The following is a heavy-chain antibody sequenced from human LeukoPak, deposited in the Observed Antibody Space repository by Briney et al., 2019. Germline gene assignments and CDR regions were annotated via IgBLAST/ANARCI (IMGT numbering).Heavy chain of an antibody. D-gene: IGHD3-10*01. J-gene: IGHJ4*02. CDR1: GFTFSSYAM. V-gene: IGHV2-70*11. CDR2: IDWDDDK. CDR3: ARISRFGSD. Sequence: LRLSCAASGFTFSSYAMSWIRQPPGKALEWLARIDWDDDKYYSTSLKTRLTISKDTSKNQVVLTMTNMDPVDTATYYCARISRFGSDWDQGTLVTVSS.